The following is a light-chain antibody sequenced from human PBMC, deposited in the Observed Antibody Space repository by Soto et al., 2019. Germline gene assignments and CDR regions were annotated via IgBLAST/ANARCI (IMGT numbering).Light chain of an antibody. CDR1: SSNIGAGYD. CDR2: GNS. Sequence: QSVPTQPPSVSGAPGQRVTISCTGSSSNIGAGYDVHWYQQLPGTAPKLLIYGNSNRPSVVPDRFSGSKSGTSASLAITGLQAEDEADYYCQSYDSSLSGFVVFGGGTKLTVL. CDR3: QSYDSSLSGFVV. J-gene: IGLJ2*01. V-gene: IGLV1-40*01.